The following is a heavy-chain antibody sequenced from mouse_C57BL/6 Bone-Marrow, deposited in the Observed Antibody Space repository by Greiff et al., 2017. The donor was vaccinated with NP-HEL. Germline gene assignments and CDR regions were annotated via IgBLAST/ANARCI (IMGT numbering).Heavy chain of an antibody. J-gene: IGHJ2*01. CDR3: ASYSNYVGSFND. Sequence: VQLQQSGPGLVQPSQSLSITCTVSGFSLTSYGVHWFRQSPGKGLEWLGVIWRGGSTDYTAAFMSRLSITKDNSKSQVFFKMNSQQANDTAIYYCASYSNYVGSFNDWGQGTTLTVSS. CDR1: GFSLTSYG. D-gene: IGHD2-5*01. CDR2: IWRGGST. V-gene: IGHV2-5*01.